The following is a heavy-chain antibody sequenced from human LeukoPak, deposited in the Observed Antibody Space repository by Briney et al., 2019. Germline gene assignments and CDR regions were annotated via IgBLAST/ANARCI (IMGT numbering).Heavy chain of an antibody. CDR2: ISGSGTST. Sequence: GGSLRLSCAASGFTFSSYAMSQVRQAPGKGLEWVSTISGSGTSTYYADSVKGRFTISRDNSKNTLYLQMNSLRAEDTAVYYCAKDVDGWYSDYWGQGTLVTVSS. CDR1: GFTFSSYA. V-gene: IGHV3-23*01. D-gene: IGHD6-19*01. CDR3: AKDVDGWYSDY. J-gene: IGHJ4*02.